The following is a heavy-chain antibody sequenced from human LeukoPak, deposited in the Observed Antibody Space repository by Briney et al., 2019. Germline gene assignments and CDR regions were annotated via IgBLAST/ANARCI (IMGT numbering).Heavy chain of an antibody. Sequence: GETLRLSCAASGFTFSIYPMNWVRQAPGKWLEWVSSISGNSGLTYYADSVKGRFTVSRDNSKNTLYLQMNSLAVEDTALYYCGEAFSARNSAYSLWGQGTLVTVSS. J-gene: IGHJ4*02. CDR1: GFTFSIYP. D-gene: IGHD2-21*01. CDR3: GEAFSARNSAYSL. CDR2: ISGNSGLT. V-gene: IGHV3-23*01.